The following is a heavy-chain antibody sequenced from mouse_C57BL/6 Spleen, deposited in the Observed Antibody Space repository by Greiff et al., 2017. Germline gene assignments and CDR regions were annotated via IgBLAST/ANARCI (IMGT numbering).Heavy chain of an antibody. Sequence: DVKLQESGAELVRPGSSVKMSCKTSGYTFTSYGINWVKQRPGQGLEWIGYIYIGNGYTEYNEKFKGKATLTSDTSSSTAYMQLSSLTSEDSAIYFCARGGFITTVVATDWYFDVWGTGTTVTVSS. V-gene: IGHV1-58*01. CDR3: ARGGFITTVVATDWYFDV. CDR1: GYTFTSYG. J-gene: IGHJ1*03. D-gene: IGHD1-1*01. CDR2: IYIGNGYT.